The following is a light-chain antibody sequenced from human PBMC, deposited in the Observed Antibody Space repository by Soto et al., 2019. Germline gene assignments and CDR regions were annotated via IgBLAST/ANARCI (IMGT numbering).Light chain of an antibody. Sequence: EIVMTQSPATLSVSPGERATLSCRASQSLSSSYLAWYQQKPGQAPRLLIYGTSIRATGIPDRFSGSGSGTDFTLTITRLEPEDFAVYYCQRFGTSPPWTFGQGTKVEFK. CDR2: GTS. J-gene: IGKJ1*01. CDR3: QRFGTSPPWT. V-gene: IGKV3-20*01. CDR1: QSLSSSY.